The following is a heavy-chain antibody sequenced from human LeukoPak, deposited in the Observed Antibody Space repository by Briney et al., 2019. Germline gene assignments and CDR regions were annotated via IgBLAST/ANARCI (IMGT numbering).Heavy chain of an antibody. D-gene: IGHD3-22*01. CDR1: GYTFTSYG. V-gene: IGHV1-18*01. J-gene: IGHJ3*02. CDR2: ISAHNGNT. CDR3: ARARNYYDSSGHPEAFDI. Sequence: ASVKVSCKASGYTFTSYGISWVRQAPGQGLEWMGWISAHNGNTNYAQKLQGRVTMTTDTSTSTAYMELRSLRSDDTAVYYCARARNYYDSSGHPEAFDIWGQGTMVTVSS.